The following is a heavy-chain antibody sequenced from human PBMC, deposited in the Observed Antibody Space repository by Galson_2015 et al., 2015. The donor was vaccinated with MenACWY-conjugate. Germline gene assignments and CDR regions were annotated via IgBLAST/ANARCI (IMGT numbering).Heavy chain of an antibody. CDR1: GFTFSNAW. D-gene: IGHD3-22*01. Sequence: SLRLSCAASGFTFSNAWMSWVRQAPGKGLEWVGRIKSKTDGGTTDYAAPVKGRFTISRDDSKNTLYLQMNSLKTEDTSVYYCSTDVLYEDSSGYYLDAFDIWGQGTMVTVSS. CDR2: IKSKTDGGTT. CDR3: STDVLYEDSSGYYLDAFDI. V-gene: IGHV3-15*01. J-gene: IGHJ3*02.